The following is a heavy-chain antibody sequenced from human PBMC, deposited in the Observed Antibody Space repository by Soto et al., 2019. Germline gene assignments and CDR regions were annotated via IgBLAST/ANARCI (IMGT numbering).Heavy chain of an antibody. V-gene: IGHV1-18*04. Sequence: ASVKVSCKASGYTFTSYGISWVRQAPGQGLEWMGWISAYNGNTNYAQKLQGRVTMTTDTSTSTAYMEPRSLRSDDTAVYYCASSSWPYYYYGMDVWGQGTTVTVSS. CDR3: ASSSWPYYYYGMDV. D-gene: IGHD6-6*01. CDR1: GYTFTSYG. J-gene: IGHJ6*02. CDR2: ISAYNGNT.